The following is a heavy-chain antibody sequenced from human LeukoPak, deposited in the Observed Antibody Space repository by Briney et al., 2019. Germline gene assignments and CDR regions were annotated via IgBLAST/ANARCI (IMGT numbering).Heavy chain of an antibody. V-gene: IGHV3-48*04. D-gene: IGHD3-22*01. CDR1: GFTFSSYH. CDR3: ATYSSLNRREFQY. J-gene: IGHJ1*01. Sequence: PGGSLRLSCAASGFTFSSYHMNWVRQAPGKGREGVSFISTSSSNVIYYADSVKGRFTISRNNAKNSLYLQMNSLRAEDTAVYYCATYSSLNRREFQYWGQGTLLTVSS. CDR2: ISTSSSNVI.